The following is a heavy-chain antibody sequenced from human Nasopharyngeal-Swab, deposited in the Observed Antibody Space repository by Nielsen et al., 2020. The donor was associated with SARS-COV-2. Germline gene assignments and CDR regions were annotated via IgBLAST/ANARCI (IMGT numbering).Heavy chain of an antibody. CDR2: ISSSSSTI. D-gene: IGHD4-17*01. Sequence: GESLQISCEASGFTFSSYSMNWVRQAPGKGLEWVSYISSSSSTIYYADSVKGRFTISRDNAKNSLYLQMNSLRAEDTAVYYCARAGLRCPQYCYYVMDVWGQGTAVTVSS. CDR3: ARAGLRCPQYCYYVMDV. J-gene: IGHJ6*02. CDR1: GFTFSSYS. V-gene: IGHV3-48*04.